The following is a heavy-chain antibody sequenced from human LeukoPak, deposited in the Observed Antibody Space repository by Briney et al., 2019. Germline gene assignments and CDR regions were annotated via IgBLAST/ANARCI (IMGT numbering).Heavy chain of an antibody. V-gene: IGHV3-30-3*01. CDR3: AKDRSYCSSTSCLDWFDP. CDR1: DFSFNRYL. CDR2: ISYDGSNK. Sequence: GGSLRLSCVVSDFSFNRYLMDWVRQAPGKGLEWVAVISYDGSNKYYADSVKGRFTISRDNSKNTLYLQMNSLRAEDTAVYYCAKDRSYCSSTSCLDWFDPWGQGTLVTVSS. J-gene: IGHJ5*02. D-gene: IGHD2-2*01.